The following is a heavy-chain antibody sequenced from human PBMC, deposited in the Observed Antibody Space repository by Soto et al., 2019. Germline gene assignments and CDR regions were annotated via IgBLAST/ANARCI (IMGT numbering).Heavy chain of an antibody. J-gene: IGHJ4*02. Sequence: GRSLRLSCAASGFTVSSNYMSWVRQAPGKGLEWVSVIYSGGSTYYADSVKGRFTISRDNSKNTLYLQMNSLRAEDTAVYYCARGSSGWPYYFDYWGQGTLVTVSS. D-gene: IGHD6-19*01. CDR2: IYSGGST. CDR3: ARGSSGWPYYFDY. CDR1: GFTVSSNY. V-gene: IGHV3-66*01.